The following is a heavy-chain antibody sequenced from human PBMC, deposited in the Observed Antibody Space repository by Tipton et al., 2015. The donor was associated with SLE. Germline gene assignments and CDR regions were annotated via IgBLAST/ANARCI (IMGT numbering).Heavy chain of an antibody. J-gene: IGHJ1*01. Sequence: LRLSCAVYGGSFSGYYWSWICQPPGKGLEWIGEINHSGSTNYNPSLKSRVTISVDTSKNQFSLKLSSVTAADTAVYYCARRAAAGLRHWGQGTLVTVSS. CDR1: GGSFSGYY. D-gene: IGHD6-13*01. CDR2: INHSGST. CDR3: ARRAAAGLRH. V-gene: IGHV4-34*01.